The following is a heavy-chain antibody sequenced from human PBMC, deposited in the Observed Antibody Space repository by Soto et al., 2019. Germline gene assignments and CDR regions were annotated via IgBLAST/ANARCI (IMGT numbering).Heavy chain of an antibody. CDR3: NRASSSNRCYSFTWFDT. CDR1: GFTFICSS. D-gene: IGHD2-2*01. V-gene: IGHV3-73*01. J-gene: IGHJ5*02. Sequence: PVGSLILSFSSSGFTFICSSMHWVRQSSGKGLECVGRIRSKANSYATAYAASVKGRFTISRDDSKNTAYLQMNSLKTEDTAVYYCNRASSSNRCYSFTWFDTWGQGTLVTVSS. CDR2: IRSKANSYAT.